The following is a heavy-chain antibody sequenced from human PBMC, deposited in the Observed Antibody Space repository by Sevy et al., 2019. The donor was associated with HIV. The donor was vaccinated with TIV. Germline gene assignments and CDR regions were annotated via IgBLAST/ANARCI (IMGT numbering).Heavy chain of an antibody. CDR1: GDSIDSYGSY. CDR2: IYYTGTT. J-gene: IGHJ3*02. D-gene: IGHD5-12*01. Sequence: SETLSLTCSVSGDSIDSYGSYWGWIRQPPGKGLEWIGSIYYTGTTYYNPSIKSRATISVDTSKNEFSLRMTSGTAADTAVYYCATKGVAVDAFDIRGQGTMVTVSS. V-gene: IGHV4-39*01. CDR3: ATKGVAVDAFDI.